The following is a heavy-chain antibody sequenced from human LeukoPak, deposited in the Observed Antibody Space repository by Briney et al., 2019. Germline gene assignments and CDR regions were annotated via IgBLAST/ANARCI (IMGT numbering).Heavy chain of an antibody. V-gene: IGHV3-11*06. CDR3: ARARPTEGPYGMDV. J-gene: IGHJ6*04. CDR1: GFTFSDYY. Sequence: GGSLRLSCAASGFTFSDYYMSWIRQAPGKGLEWVSYISSSSSYTNYAHSVKGRFTISRDNAKNSLYLQMNSLRAEDTAVYYCARARPTEGPYGMDVWGKGTTVTVSS. D-gene: IGHD1-14*01. CDR2: ISSSSSYT.